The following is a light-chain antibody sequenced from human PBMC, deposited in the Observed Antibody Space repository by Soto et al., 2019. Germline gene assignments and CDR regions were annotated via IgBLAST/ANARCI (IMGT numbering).Light chain of an antibody. Sequence: DIQMTQSPSSVSASVGDRVTITCRASQGITKWLAWYQQKPGKAPKLLIYAASTLQSGVPSRFSGSRSGTGFTHTISSLQPEDFATYYCQQADGFPLTFGGGTVVEMK. CDR2: AAS. V-gene: IGKV1-12*01. J-gene: IGKJ4*01. CDR3: QQADGFPLT. CDR1: QGITKW.